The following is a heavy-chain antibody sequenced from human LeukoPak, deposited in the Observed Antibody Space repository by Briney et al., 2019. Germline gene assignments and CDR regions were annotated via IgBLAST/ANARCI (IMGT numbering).Heavy chain of an antibody. CDR2: ISSSSSTI. D-gene: IGHD1-26*01. J-gene: IGHJ4*02. Sequence: GGSLRLSCAASGFTFSSYSMNWVRQAPGKGLEWVSYISSSSSTIYYADSVKGRFTISRDNAKNSLYLQMNSLRAEDTAVYYCAKATASGSYWGSDYWGQGTLVTVSS. CDR3: AKATASGSYWGSDY. CDR1: GFTFSSYS. V-gene: IGHV3-48*01.